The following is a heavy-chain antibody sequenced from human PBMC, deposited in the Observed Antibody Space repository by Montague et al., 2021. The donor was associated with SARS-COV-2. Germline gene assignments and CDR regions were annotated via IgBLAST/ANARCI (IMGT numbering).Heavy chain of an antibody. Sequence: ETLSLTCAVYGESFSGFFWSWIRQPPGKGLEWIAEINDRGVTNYNYNPSLGSRVTISADTSKNQLTLKLRSVTAADTAVYYCARWDPQTLTVISLRGKSANDYWGQGTLVTVSS. D-gene: IGHD4-11*01. CDR3: ARWDPQTLTVISLRGKSANDY. J-gene: IGHJ4*02. CDR1: GESFSGFF. CDR2: INDRGVTNY. V-gene: IGHV4-34*01.